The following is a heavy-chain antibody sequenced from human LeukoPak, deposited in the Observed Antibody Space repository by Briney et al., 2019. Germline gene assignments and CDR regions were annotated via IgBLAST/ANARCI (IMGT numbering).Heavy chain of an antibody. CDR1: GGTFSSYA. J-gene: IGHJ5*02. D-gene: IGHD2-2*01. V-gene: IGHV1-69*04. CDR3: AAGVDVLVPDGGWFDP. Sequence: ASVKVSCKASGGTFSSYAISWVRQAPGQGLEWMGRIIPIFGIANYAQKFQGRVTITADKSTSTADMELSSLRSEDTAVYYRAAGVDVLVPDGGWFDPWGQGTLVTVSS. CDR2: IIPIFGIA.